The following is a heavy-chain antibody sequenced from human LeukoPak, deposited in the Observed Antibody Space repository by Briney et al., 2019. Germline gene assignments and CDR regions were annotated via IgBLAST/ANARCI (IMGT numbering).Heavy chain of an antibody. CDR3: AKEICSGGNCYEAFDI. V-gene: IGHV3-9*01. CDR2: ISWNSGSI. CDR1: GFTFDDYA. D-gene: IGHD2-15*01. Sequence: GGSLRLSCAASGFTFDDYAMHWVRQAPGKGLEWVSGISWNSGSIGYADSVKGRFTISRDNAKNSLYLQMNSLRAEDTALYYCAKEICSGGNCYEAFDIWGQGTMVTVSS. J-gene: IGHJ3*02.